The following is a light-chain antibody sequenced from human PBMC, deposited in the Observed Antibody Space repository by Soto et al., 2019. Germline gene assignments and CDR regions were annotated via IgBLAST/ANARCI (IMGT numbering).Light chain of an antibody. CDR3: QQYNSYWT. Sequence: DIQMTQSPSFLAASVGDRVTITCRASQGISSYLAWYQQKPGXTPXXLIYAASTLQSGVPSRFIGSGSGTEFTLTISSLQPDDFATDDCQQYNSYWTFGQGTKVDIK. CDR2: AAS. J-gene: IGKJ1*01. CDR1: QGISSY. V-gene: IGKV1-9*01.